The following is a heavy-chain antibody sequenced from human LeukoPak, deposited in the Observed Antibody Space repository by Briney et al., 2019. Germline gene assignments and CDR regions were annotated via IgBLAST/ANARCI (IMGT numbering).Heavy chain of an antibody. CDR3: ARLARYSSSPISPLYYYYYMDV. D-gene: IGHD6-6*01. J-gene: IGHJ6*03. CDR1: GGTFSSYA. V-gene: IGHV1-69*06. Sequence: SVKVSCKTSGGTFSSYAISWVRLAPGQGFEWMGGIIPMFGTAHYAQKFQGRVTITADKSTSTAYMELSSLRSEDTALYYCARLARYSSSPISPLYYYYYMDVWGKGTTVTVSS. CDR2: IIPMFGTA.